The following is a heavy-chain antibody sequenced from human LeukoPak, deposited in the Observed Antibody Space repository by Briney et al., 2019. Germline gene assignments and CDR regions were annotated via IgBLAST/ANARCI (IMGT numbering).Heavy chain of an antibody. D-gene: IGHD3-22*01. V-gene: IGHV3-21*01. CDR2: ISSSSSSYI. J-gene: IGHJ4*02. Sequence: GGSLRLSCAASGFTFSSYSMTWVRQAPGKGLEWVSSISSSSSSYIYYADSVKGRFTISRDNAKNSLYLQMNSLRAEDTAVYYCARDPYYDSSGYYYVGLFDYWGQGTLVTVSS. CDR1: GFTFSSYS. CDR3: ARDPYYDSSGYYYVGLFDY.